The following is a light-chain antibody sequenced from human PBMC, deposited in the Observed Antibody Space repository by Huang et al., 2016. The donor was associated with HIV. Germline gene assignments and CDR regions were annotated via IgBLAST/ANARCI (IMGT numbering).Light chain of an antibody. CDR2: SAS. V-gene: IGKV1-39*01. Sequence: IQMTQSPTSLSASVGDRVSITCRASQSISTYLNCYQQKPGKAPKLLISSASSLHSGVPSRFSGIGSGTDFTLTMKGLQLDDFATYYCQQSYSALSSFGPGTRL. CDR3: QQSYSALSS. CDR1: QSISTY. J-gene: IGKJ5*01.